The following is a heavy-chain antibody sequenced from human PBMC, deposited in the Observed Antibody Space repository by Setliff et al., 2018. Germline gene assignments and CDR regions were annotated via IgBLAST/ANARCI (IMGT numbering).Heavy chain of an antibody. CDR3: ARHKSNGSGSYPSLYMDV. Sequence: SETLSLTCSVAGGSMSNYFGSWVRRPPGKGLEWIGFISSGGSTIYSPSLKSRVTISVDTSKNQFSLKLSSVTAADTAVYYCARHKSNGSGSYPSLYMDVWGKGIMVTVSS. D-gene: IGHD3-10*01. CDR1: GGSMSNYF. CDR2: ISSGGST. J-gene: IGHJ6*03. V-gene: IGHV4-59*08.